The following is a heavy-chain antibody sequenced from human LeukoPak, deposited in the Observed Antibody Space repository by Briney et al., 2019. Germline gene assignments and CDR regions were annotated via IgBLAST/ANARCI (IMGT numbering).Heavy chain of an antibody. Sequence: GESLKISCKGSGYNFTSYWIGWVRQMPGKGLEWMGIIYPGDSDTRYSPSFQGQVTISADKSISTAYLQWSSLKASDTAMYYCARLPLYYDFWSGHPPYFDYWGQGTLVTVSS. CDR1: GYNFTSYW. CDR3: ARLPLYYDFWSGHPPYFDY. V-gene: IGHV5-51*01. D-gene: IGHD3-3*01. J-gene: IGHJ4*02. CDR2: IYPGDSDT.